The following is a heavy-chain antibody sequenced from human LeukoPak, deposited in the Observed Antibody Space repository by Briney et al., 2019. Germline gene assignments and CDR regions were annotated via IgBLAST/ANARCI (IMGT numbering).Heavy chain of an antibody. CDR1: GFTFHFYW. CDR2: INSDGTNT. CDR3: ARLSEMFRGPQVIYYFDY. J-gene: IGHJ4*02. V-gene: IGHV3-74*01. D-gene: IGHD3-10*01. Sequence: GGSLRLSCAASGFTFHFYWMHWVRQAPGKGLVWASRINSDGTNTTYVDSVKGRFTISRDYARNSLYLQLNSLRAEDTAVYYCARLSEMFRGPQVIYYFDYWGQGTLVTVSS.